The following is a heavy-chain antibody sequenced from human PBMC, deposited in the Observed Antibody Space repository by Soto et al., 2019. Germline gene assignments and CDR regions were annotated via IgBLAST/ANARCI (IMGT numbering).Heavy chain of an antibody. CDR2: IGGSGAST. CDR3: ASAGSLAF. D-gene: IGHD2-15*01. Sequence: EVQLVDSGGGLVTPGGSLRLSCAASGFTFTNYNMNWVRQAPGKGLEWVSSIGGSGASTYYAESVRGRFTISRDNAKNSLYLQMNSLRAEDTALYYCASAGSLAFWGQGTLVTVSS. V-gene: IGHV3-21*01. CDR1: GFTFTNYN. J-gene: IGHJ4*02.